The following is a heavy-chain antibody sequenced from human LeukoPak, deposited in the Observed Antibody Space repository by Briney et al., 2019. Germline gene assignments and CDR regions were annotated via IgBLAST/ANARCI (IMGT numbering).Heavy chain of an antibody. CDR1: GGSISSSGYY. Sequence: SETLSLTCTVSGGSISSSGYYWGWIRQPPGKGLEWIGSIYYSGSTYYNPSLKSRVTISVDTSKNQFSLKLSSVTAADTAVYYCARSYCSGGSCYEDYWGQGTLVTVSS. J-gene: IGHJ4*02. V-gene: IGHV4-39*07. CDR3: ARSYCSGGSCYEDY. CDR2: IYYSGST. D-gene: IGHD2-15*01.